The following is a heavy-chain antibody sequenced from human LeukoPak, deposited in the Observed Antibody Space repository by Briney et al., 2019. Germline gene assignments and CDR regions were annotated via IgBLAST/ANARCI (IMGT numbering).Heavy chain of an antibody. J-gene: IGHJ4*02. V-gene: IGHV3-21*01. CDR2: ISSSSSYI. Sequence: PGGSLRLSCAASGLTFSSYSMNWVRQAPGKGLEWVSSISSSSSYIYYADSVKGRFTISRDNAKNSLYLQMNSLRVEDTAVYYCARDRWGRWLQLPDYWGQGTLVTVSS. D-gene: IGHD5-24*01. CDR3: ARDRWGRWLQLPDY. CDR1: GLTFSSYS.